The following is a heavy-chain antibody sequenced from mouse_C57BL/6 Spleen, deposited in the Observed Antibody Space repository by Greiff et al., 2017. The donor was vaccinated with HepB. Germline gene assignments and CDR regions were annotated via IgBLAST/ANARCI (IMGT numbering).Heavy chain of an antibody. J-gene: IGHJ4*01. CDR1: GYTFTSYW. CDR2: IYPGSGST. V-gene: IGHV1-55*01. D-gene: IGHD1-1*01. Sequence: VQLQQSGAELVKPGASVKMSCKASGYTFTSYWITWVKQRPGQGLEWIGDIYPGSGSTNYNEKFKSKATLTVDTSSSTAYMQLSSLTSEDSAVYYCASYYYGSPYAMDYWGQGTSVTVSS. CDR3: ASYYYGSPYAMDY.